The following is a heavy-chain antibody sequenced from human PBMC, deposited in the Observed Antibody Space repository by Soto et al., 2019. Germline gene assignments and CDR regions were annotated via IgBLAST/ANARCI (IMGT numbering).Heavy chain of an antibody. CDR3: GRLEGLATISYYFDY. CDR2: VYYSGST. D-gene: IGHD3-3*01. J-gene: IGHJ4*02. V-gene: IGHV4-39*01. Sequence: QLQLQASGPGLVKHSETLSLTCTVSGGSVSSSSYYWGWVRQPPGKGLEWIGSVYYSGSTYYNPSLESRATISVDKSKNQFSLKLMSLSAADTAVYYCGRLEGLATISYYFDYWGQGALVTVSS. CDR1: GGSVSSSSYY.